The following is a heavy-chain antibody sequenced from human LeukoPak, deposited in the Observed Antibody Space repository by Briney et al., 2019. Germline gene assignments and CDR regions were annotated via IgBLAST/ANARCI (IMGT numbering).Heavy chain of an antibody. Sequence: GESLRLSCAASGFSFSTSTMNWIRQAPGKGLEWVSSISGGSDDIHYADSVKGRFTISRDNAKNSVYLQMNSLRAEDTALYYCVRIPNNAGFPNWFDPWGQRTLVTVSS. J-gene: IGHJ5*02. CDR3: VRIPNNAGFPNWFDP. CDR2: ISGGSDDI. CDR1: GFSFSTST. D-gene: IGHD2-21*01. V-gene: IGHV3-21*01.